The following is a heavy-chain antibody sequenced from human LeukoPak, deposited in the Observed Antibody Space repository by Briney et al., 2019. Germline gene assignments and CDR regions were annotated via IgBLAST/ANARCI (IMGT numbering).Heavy chain of an antibody. V-gene: IGHV3-64*01. CDR3: ARAIFGVVIDAFDI. CDR1: GFTFSSYA. CDR2: ISSNEGST. J-gene: IGHJ3*02. Sequence: GGSLRLSCAASGFTFSSYAMHWVRQAPGKGLEYVSAISSNEGSTYYANSVKGRFTISRDNSKNTLYHQMGSLRAEDMAVYYCARAIFGVVIDAFDIWGQGTMVTVSS. D-gene: IGHD3-3*01.